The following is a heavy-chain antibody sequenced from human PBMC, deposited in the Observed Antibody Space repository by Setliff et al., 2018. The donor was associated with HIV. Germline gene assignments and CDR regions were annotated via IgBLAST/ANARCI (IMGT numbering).Heavy chain of an antibody. Sequence: SETLSLTCTVSGDSIGYYYWSWIRQPAGRGLEWMGRIHTSGSTNYNPSLTSRVTLSVDTSKNQFFLKLTSLSAEDTAVYYCAREALSRDGYSYFDYWGQGTLVTVSS. D-gene: IGHD5-12*01. CDR3: AREALSRDGYSYFDY. CDR1: GDSIGYYY. V-gene: IGHV4-4*07. J-gene: IGHJ4*02. CDR2: IHTSGST.